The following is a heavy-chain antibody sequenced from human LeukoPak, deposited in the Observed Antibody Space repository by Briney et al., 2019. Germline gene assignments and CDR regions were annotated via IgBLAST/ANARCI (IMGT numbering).Heavy chain of an antibody. CDR2: ITSSSSYI. J-gene: IGHJ6*03. D-gene: IGHD1-26*01. CDR1: GFTFSSYN. CDR3: ARDPYSGSYGPYYYYYMDV. Sequence: GGSLRLSCAASGFTFSSYNMNWVRQAPGKGPEWVSSITSSSSYIYYADSVKGRFTISRDNAKNSLYLQMDSLRVEDRAVYYCARDPYSGSYGPYYYYYMDVWGEGTTVTISS. V-gene: IGHV3-21*06.